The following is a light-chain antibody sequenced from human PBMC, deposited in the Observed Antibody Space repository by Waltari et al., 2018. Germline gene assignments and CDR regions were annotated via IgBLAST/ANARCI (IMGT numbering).Light chain of an antibody. Sequence: EIVLTQSPGTLSLSPGERATLSCRASQSVSSSDLAWYQQKPGQAPKVLIHGASNRATGIPDRFSGSGSGTDFTLIISRLEPEDFAVYYCQQYGSSPWTFGQGTKVEIK. J-gene: IGKJ1*01. CDR1: QSVSSSD. CDR2: GAS. CDR3: QQYGSSPWT. V-gene: IGKV3-20*01.